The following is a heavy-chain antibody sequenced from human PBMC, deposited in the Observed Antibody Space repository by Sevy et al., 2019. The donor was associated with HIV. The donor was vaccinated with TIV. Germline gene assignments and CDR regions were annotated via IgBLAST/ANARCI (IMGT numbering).Heavy chain of an antibody. J-gene: IGHJ6*02. CDR1: GGSISGDVYF. V-gene: IGHV4-31*03. D-gene: IGHD2-2*01. Sequence: SETLSLTCTVSGGSISGDVYFWTWIRQHPGKGLEWIGYIHYSRGTDYNPSLKSRVTISVDTAKNQISMNIRSVTAADTAVYYCARDSCKSTSCQNWGYYGMDVWGQGTTVTVSS. CDR2: IHYSRGT. CDR3: ARDSCKSTSCQNWGYYGMDV.